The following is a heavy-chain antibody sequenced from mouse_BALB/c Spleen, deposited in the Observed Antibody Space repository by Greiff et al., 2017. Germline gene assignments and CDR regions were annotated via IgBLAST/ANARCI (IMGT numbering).Heavy chain of an antibody. J-gene: IGHJ4*01. Sequence: EVQRVESGPRLVKPSQSLSLTCSVTGYSITSGYWNWIRKFPGNRLEYMGYISYSGSTYYNPSIKSRISITRDTSKNQYYLQLNSVTTEDTATYYCARYGYDGPGYDMDYWGQGTSVTVSS. D-gene: IGHD2-14*01. CDR3: ARYGYDGPGYDMDY. CDR2: ISYSGST. V-gene: IGHV3-8*02. CDR1: GYSITSGY.